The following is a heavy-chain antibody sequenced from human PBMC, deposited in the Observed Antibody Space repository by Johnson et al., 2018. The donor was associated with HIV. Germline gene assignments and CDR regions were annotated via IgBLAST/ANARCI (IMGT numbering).Heavy chain of an antibody. CDR2: LNWNGGST. V-gene: IGHV3-20*04. CDR1: GFTFDEYD. J-gene: IGHJ3*02. D-gene: IGHD3-10*01. Sequence: VQLVESGGGVARPGGSLRLSCETSGFTFDEYDMSWVRQGPGQGLEWVSGLNWNGGSTGYADSVKGRFTISRDHAKNSLYLQMNSLRAEDPALYYCARGVLLWFRELSSLNDAFDIWGQGTMVTVSS. CDR3: ARGVLLWFRELSSLNDAFDI.